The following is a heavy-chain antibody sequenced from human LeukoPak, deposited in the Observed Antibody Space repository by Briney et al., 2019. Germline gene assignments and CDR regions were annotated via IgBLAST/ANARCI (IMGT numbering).Heavy chain of an antibody. Sequence: SETLSLTCTVSGGSISSYYWSWIRQPPGKGLEWIGYIYYGGSTNYNPSLKSRVTISVDTFKNQFSLKLSSVTAADTAVYYCARGSSWEYNWFDPWGQGTLVTVSS. D-gene: IGHD6-13*01. CDR2: IYYGGST. CDR1: GGSISSYY. V-gene: IGHV4-59*01. J-gene: IGHJ5*02. CDR3: ARGSSWEYNWFDP.